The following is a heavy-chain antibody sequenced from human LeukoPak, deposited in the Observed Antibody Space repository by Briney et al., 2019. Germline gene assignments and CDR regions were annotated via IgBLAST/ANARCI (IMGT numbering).Heavy chain of an antibody. J-gene: IGHJ3*02. CDR2: INHSGST. Sequence: PETLSLTCAVYGGSFSGYYWSWIRQPPGKGLEWIGEINHSGSTNYNPSLKSRVTISVDTSKNQFSLKLSSVTAADTAVYYCASIRLWLLGAFDIWGQGTMVTVSS. D-gene: IGHD5-18*01. CDR3: ASIRLWLLGAFDI. CDR1: GGSFSGYY. V-gene: IGHV4-34*01.